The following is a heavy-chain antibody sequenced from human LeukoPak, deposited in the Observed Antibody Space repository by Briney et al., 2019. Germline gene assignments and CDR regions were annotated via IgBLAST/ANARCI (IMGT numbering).Heavy chain of an antibody. CDR3: ASTIATRYFDY. J-gene: IGHJ4*02. V-gene: IGHV3-7*03. Sequence: GGSLRLSCAASGFTFSSSGMSWVRQAPGKGLEWVANIKEDGSEKYYVDSVKGRFTISRDNAKNSLYLQMNSLRAEDTAVYYCASTIATRYFDYWGQGTLVTVSS. CDR1: GFTFSSSG. D-gene: IGHD6-6*01. CDR2: IKEDGSEK.